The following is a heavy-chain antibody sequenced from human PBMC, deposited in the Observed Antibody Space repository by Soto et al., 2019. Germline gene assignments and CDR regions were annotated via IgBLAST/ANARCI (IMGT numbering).Heavy chain of an antibody. Sequence: QVQLVQSGAEVKKPGASVKVSCKASGYTCTSYGISWVRQAPGQGLEWMGWISAYNGNTNYAQKLQGRGTMTTDTSTSTAYMELRSLRSDDTAVYYCARDQHDFWSGYYPNWFDPWGQGTLVTVSS. D-gene: IGHD3-3*01. CDR1: GYTCTSYG. CDR2: ISAYNGNT. CDR3: ARDQHDFWSGYYPNWFDP. V-gene: IGHV1-18*01. J-gene: IGHJ5*02.